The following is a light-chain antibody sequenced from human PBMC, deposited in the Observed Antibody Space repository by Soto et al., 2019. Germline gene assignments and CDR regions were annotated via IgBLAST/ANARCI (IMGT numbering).Light chain of an antibody. CDR1: QNIYNY. Sequence: DIQMTQSPSSLSASVGDRVTIACQASQNIYNYLNWYHQKPGKAPKLLIFDASNLERGVPSRFSGSGSRTHFSLSINNLQPEDVGTYFCQHYDNLPLTFGGGTKVDIK. V-gene: IGKV1-33*01. CDR3: QHYDNLPLT. CDR2: DAS. J-gene: IGKJ4*01.